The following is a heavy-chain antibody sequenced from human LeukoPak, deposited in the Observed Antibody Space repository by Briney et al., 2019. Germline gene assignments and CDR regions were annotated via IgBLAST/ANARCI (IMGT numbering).Heavy chain of an antibody. CDR2: ISGSGGST. J-gene: IGHJ3*02. V-gene: IGHV3-23*01. D-gene: IGHD1-26*01. CDR3: AKAEDSGSYYLPPHAFDI. Sequence: PGGSLRLSCAASGFTFSSYGMHWVRQAPGKGLEWVSAISGSGGSTSYADSVKGRFTISRDNSINTLYLQMNSLRAEDTAVYFCAKAEDSGSYYLPPHAFDIWGQGTMVTVSS. CDR1: GFTFSSYG.